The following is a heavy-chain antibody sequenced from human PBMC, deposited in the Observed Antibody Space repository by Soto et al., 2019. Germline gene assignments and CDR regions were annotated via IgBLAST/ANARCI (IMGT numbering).Heavy chain of an antibody. J-gene: IGHJ6*02. D-gene: IGHD1-7*01. CDR1: GFIVSSNY. CDR2: IYSDGTT. CDR3: ARDSPDELYYYGMDV. Sequence: PGGSLRLSCAASGFIVSSNYMSWVRQAPGKGLEWVSVIYSDGTTNYAESVKGRFTISRDNSKNTVFLQMSSLRAEDTAVYYCARDSPDELYYYGMDVWGQGTTVTVSS. V-gene: IGHV3-66*01.